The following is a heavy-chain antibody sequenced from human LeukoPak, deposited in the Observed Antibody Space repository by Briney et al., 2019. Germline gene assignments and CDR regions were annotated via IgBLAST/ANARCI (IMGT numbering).Heavy chain of an antibody. CDR2: IYTSGST. D-gene: IGHD2-2*01. CDR3: ARQGYCSSTSCSDFDY. CDR1: GGSISTGDYY. V-gene: IGHV4-61*09. Sequence: SQTLSLTCSVSGGSISTGDYYWSWIRQPPGKGLEWIGYIYTSGSTNYNPSLKSRVTISVDTSKNQFSLKLSSVTAADTAVYYCARQGYCSSTSCSDFDYWGQGTLVTVSS. J-gene: IGHJ4*02.